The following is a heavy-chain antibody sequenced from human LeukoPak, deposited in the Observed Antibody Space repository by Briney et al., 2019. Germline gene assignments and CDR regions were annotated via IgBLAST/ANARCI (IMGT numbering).Heavy chain of an antibody. Sequence: GESLKISCKGSGYSFTSYWIGWVRQLPGKGLEWMGIIYPGDSDTRYSPSFQGQVTISADKSISTAYLQWSSLKASDTAMYYCARHGAPDIVVVPAADDYYYYYMDVWGKGTTVTVSS. CDR1: GYSFTSYW. CDR3: ARHGAPDIVVVPAADDYYYYYMDV. D-gene: IGHD2-2*01. CDR2: IYPGDSDT. V-gene: IGHV5-51*01. J-gene: IGHJ6*03.